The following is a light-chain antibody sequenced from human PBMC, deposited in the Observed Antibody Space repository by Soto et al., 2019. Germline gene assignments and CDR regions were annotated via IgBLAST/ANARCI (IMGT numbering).Light chain of an antibody. J-gene: IGLJ2*01. V-gene: IGLV2-8*01. CDR1: SSDVGGYTY. Sequence: QPVLTQPPSASGSPGQSVAISCTGTSSDVGGYTYVSWYQQHPGKAPKLMIYEVSKRPSGVPDRFSGSKSGNTASLTVSGLQPEDEADYYCSSYAGNNNVVFGGGTKLTVL. CDR3: SSYAGNNNVV. CDR2: EVS.